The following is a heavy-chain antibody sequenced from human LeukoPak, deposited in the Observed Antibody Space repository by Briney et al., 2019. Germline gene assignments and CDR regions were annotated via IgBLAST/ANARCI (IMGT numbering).Heavy chain of an antibody. CDR1: GYTFTSYD. CDR2: MNPNSGNT. D-gene: IGHD3-10*02. V-gene: IGHV1-8*01. CDR3: ARARIGRVESYVRPFDY. J-gene: IGHJ4*02. Sequence: ASVKVSCKASGYTFTSYDINWARQATGQGLEWMGWMNPNSGNTGYAQKFQGRVTMTRNTSISTAYMELSSLRSEDTAVYYCARARIGRVESYVRPFDYWGQGTLVTVSS.